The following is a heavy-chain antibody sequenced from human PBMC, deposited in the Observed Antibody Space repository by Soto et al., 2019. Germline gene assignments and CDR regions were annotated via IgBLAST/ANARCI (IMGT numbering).Heavy chain of an antibody. V-gene: IGHV3-11*06. D-gene: IGHD6-6*01. J-gene: IGHJ4*02. CDR1: GFTFSDYY. Sequence: QVQLVESGGGLVKPGGSLRLSCAASGFTFSDYYMSWIRQAPGKGLEWVSYISSSSSYTNYADSVKGRFTISRDNAKNSLYLQMNSLRAEDTAVYYCATYSSSPYYFDYWGQGTLVTVSS. CDR3: ATYSSSPYYFDY. CDR2: ISSSSSYT.